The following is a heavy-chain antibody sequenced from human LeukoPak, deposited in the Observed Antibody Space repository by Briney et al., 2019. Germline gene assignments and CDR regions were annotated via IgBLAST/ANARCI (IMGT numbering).Heavy chain of an antibody. D-gene: IGHD6-19*01. J-gene: IGHJ4*02. CDR1: GYNFSSYY. Sequence: GASVKVSCKASGYNFSSYYIHWVRQAPGQGLEWMGIINPSGGSTSYAQKFQGRVTMTRDMSTSTVYMELSSLRSEDTAVYYCAREGAVPANFDYWGQGTLVTVSS. CDR3: AREGAVPANFDY. V-gene: IGHV1-46*01. CDR2: INPSGGST.